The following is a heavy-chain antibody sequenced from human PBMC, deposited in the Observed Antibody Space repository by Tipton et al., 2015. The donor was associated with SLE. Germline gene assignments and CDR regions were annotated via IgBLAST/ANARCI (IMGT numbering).Heavy chain of an antibody. CDR1: GFAFSNYA. V-gene: IGHV3-23*01. CDR3: AKRTYDISGYSPIVGY. Sequence: SLRLSCAASGFAFSNYAMGWVRQAPGKRPEWVSGMNTGGTTHYTDSVKGRFTISRDNSRSTLYLQMNSLRAEDTAVYYCAKRTYDISGYSPIVGYWGQGTLVTVSS. J-gene: IGHJ4*02. CDR2: MNTGGTT. D-gene: IGHD3-22*01.